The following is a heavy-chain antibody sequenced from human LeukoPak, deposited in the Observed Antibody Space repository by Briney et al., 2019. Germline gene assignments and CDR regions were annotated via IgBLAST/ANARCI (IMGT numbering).Heavy chain of an antibody. J-gene: IGHJ4*02. CDR2: IGADGSGP. CDR3: ARDFSWRQSDY. V-gene: IGHV3-7*01. Sequence: QPGGSLRVSCETSGFTAGFTLSTSYMTWVRQAPGMGLEWVAEIGADGSGPVYVDSVKGRFTISRGNAKNSLYLQMNSLTVEETAVYYCARDFSWRQSDYWDLGTLVTVSS. CDR1: GFTAGFTLSTSY.